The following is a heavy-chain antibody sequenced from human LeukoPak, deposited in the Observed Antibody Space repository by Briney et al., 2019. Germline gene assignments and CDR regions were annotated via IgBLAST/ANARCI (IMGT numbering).Heavy chain of an antibody. Sequence: SETLSLTCSVSGGSISGKYWSWIRQSPGKGLEWIGYIYYIGTTKYNPSLKSRVTILVDTSKNQFSLKLSSVTAADTAVYFCARVLSSVEMTPIRAFDIWGQGTMVTVSS. V-gene: IGHV4-59*12. D-gene: IGHD5-24*01. CDR3: ARVLSSVEMTPIRAFDI. CDR2: IYYIGTT. CDR1: GGSISGKY. J-gene: IGHJ3*02.